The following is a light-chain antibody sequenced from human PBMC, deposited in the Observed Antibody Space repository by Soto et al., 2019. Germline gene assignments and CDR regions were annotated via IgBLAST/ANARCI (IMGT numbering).Light chain of an antibody. CDR1: QSVSSY. Sequence: EIVLTQSPATLSLSPGERATLSCRASQSVSSYLAWYQQKPGQAPRLLIYDASNRATGIPARFSGSGSGTDFALTISSLEPEDFAVYYCQRRSNWTPEGNFGGGTKVDI. V-gene: IGKV3-11*01. CDR2: DAS. CDR3: QRRSNWTPEGN. J-gene: IGKJ4*01.